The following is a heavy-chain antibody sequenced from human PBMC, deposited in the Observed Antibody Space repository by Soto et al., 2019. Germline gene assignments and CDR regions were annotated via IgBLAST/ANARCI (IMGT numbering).Heavy chain of an antibody. CDR1: GFTFINYA. Sequence: PGGSLRLSCEASGFTFINYAMSWVRQSPGKGLERVSSISDTGGDSYYADSMDGRFTVSRDNSKNTLYLQINSLSAEDPAISYCVRDLYRSATMPCLEHWGQGALVAVSS. CDR2: ISDTGGDS. J-gene: IGHJ1*01. V-gene: IGHV3-23*01. CDR3: VRDLYRSATMPCLEH. D-gene: IGHD1-1*01.